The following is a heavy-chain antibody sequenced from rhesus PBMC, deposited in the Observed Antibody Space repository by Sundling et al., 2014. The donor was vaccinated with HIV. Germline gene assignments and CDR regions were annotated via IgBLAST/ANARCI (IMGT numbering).Heavy chain of an antibody. CDR1: GFTFSSYG. J-gene: IGHJ6*01. CDR3: AKVGYDYDGGYHGVGNGLDS. CDR2: INSAGGST. V-gene: IGHV3S42*01. D-gene: IGHD3-28*01. Sequence: EVQLVETGGGLVQPGGSLKVSCAASGFTFSSYGMTWVRQAPGRGLEWVSGINSAGGSTYYTDSVKGRFTVSRDNSKNTLSLQMNTLRAEDTAVYYCAKVGYDYDGGYHGVGNGLDSWGQGVVVTVSS.